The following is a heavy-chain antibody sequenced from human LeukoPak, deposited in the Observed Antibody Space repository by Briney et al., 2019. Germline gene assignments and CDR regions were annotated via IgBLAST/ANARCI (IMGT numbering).Heavy chain of an antibody. CDR3: AKDTDSSGYTIEN. CDR2: IYSGGST. J-gene: IGHJ4*02. D-gene: IGHD3-22*01. CDR1: GFTVSSNY. Sequence: PGGSLRLSCAASGFTVSSNYMSWVRQAPGKGLEGVSVIYSGGSTYYAASVKGRFTISRDNANNSLYLQMNSLRVEDTAFYYCAKDTDSSGYTIENWGQGTLVTVSS. V-gene: IGHV3-53*05.